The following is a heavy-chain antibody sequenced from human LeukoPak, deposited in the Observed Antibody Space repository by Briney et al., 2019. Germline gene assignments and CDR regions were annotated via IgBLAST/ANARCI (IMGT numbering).Heavy chain of an antibody. V-gene: IGHV4-59*01. J-gene: IGHJ6*03. CDR1: GGSISSYY. Sequence: PETLSLTCTVSGGSISSYYWSWIRQPPGKGLEWIGYIYYSGSTNYNPSLKSRVTISVDTSKNQFSLKLSSVTAADTAVYYCARGGSYGDYPIDYYYMDVWGKGTTVTVSS. CDR2: IYYSGST. D-gene: IGHD4-17*01. CDR3: ARGGSYGDYPIDYYYMDV.